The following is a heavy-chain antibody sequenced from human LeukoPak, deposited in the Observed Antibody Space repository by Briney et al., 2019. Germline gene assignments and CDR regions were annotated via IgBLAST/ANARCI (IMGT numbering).Heavy chain of an antibody. Sequence: PGRSLRLSCAASGFTFSTYGMHWVRQAPGKGLEWVAVIWYDGSEKYYADSVKGRFTISRDNSKSTLYLQMNSLRAEDTALYYCAKDLTTGTLSFDYWGQGTLVTVSS. V-gene: IGHV3-33*06. J-gene: IGHJ4*02. CDR2: IWYDGSEK. CDR1: GFTFSTYG. CDR3: AKDLTTGTLSFDY. D-gene: IGHD1-1*01.